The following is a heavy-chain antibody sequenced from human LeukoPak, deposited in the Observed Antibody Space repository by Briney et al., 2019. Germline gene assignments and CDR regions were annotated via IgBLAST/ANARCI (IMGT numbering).Heavy chain of an antibody. J-gene: IGHJ4*02. CDR2: ISVYNGNT. CDR3: ARGVGANSRPDY. Sequence: ASVKVSCKASGGTFSSYAISWVRQAPGQGLEWMGWISVYNGNTKYAQKFQGRATMTTDTSTSTAYMELRSLKSDDTAVYYCARGVGANSRPDYWGQGTLVTVSS. D-gene: IGHD1-26*01. CDR1: GGTFSSYA. V-gene: IGHV1-18*01.